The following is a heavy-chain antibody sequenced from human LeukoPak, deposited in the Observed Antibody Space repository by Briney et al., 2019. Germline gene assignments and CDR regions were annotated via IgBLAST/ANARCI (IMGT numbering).Heavy chain of an antibody. CDR1: GFTFSSYS. J-gene: IGHJ4*02. D-gene: IGHD6-19*01. CDR3: ARASYSSGWYGTPNFDY. CDR2: ISHDGSDN. V-gene: IGHV3-30*04. Sequence: GGSLSLSCAASGFTFSSYSMSWVRQAPGKGLEWVAVISHDGSDNYYADSVKGRFTISRDNSKNTLYLQMNSLRAEDTAVYYCARASYSSGWYGTPNFDYWGQGTLVTVSS.